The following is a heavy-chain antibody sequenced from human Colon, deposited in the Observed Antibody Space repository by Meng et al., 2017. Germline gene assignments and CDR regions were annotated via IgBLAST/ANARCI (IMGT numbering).Heavy chain of an antibody. CDR3: ARTGCSSSSCYDY. CDR2: ISAYNGNT. Sequence: LVTSRDELKKVGASVTFSCKASGYNFNRYYLHWARQAPGQGLEWMGWISAYNGNTNYAQTLQGRVTMTTDTSTSTAYMELGSLRSDDTAVYYCARTGCSSSSCYDYWGQGTLVTVSS. J-gene: IGHJ4*02. D-gene: IGHD2-2*01. V-gene: IGHV1-18*01. CDR1: GYNFNRYY.